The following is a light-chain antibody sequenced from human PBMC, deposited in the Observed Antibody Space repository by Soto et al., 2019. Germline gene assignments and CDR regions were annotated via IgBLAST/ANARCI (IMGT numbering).Light chain of an antibody. Sequence: EIVLTQSPATLSLSPGERATLSCGASQSVSSYLAWYQQKPGQAPRLLIYDASNRATGIPARFSGSGSGTDITLTISSLEPEDFAVYYCQQRSNWPMVTFGPGTKVDIK. J-gene: IGKJ3*01. CDR1: QSVSSY. V-gene: IGKV3-11*01. CDR2: DAS. CDR3: QQRSNWPMVT.